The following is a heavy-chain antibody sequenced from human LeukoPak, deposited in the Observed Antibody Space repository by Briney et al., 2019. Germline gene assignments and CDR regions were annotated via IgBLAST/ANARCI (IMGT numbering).Heavy chain of an antibody. D-gene: IGHD6-25*01. J-gene: IGHJ1*01. CDR1: GYTFTSYG. V-gene: IGHV1-2*02. CDR3: ARAGEVSSGPREFPL. Sequence: ASVKVSCKASGYTFTSYGISWVRQAPGQGLEWMGWINPNSGSSDLVQKFQGRVTMTRDTSISTAYMELGSLRSDDTAVYYCARAGEVSSGPREFPLWGQGTLVTVSS. CDR2: INPNSGSS.